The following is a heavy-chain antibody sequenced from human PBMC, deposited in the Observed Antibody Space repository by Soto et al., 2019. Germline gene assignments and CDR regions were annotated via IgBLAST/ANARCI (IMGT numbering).Heavy chain of an antibody. CDR2: IIPIFGTA. Sequence: SVKVSCKASGGTFSSYAISWVRQAPGQGLEWMGGIIPIFGTANYAQKFQGRVTITADESTSTAYMELSSLRSEDTAVYYCARATAYAALSSGSYEQYSYYYGMDVWGQGTTVTVSS. J-gene: IGHJ6*02. D-gene: IGHD3-10*01. CDR3: ARATAYAALSSGSYEQYSYYYGMDV. CDR1: GGTFSSYA. V-gene: IGHV1-69*13.